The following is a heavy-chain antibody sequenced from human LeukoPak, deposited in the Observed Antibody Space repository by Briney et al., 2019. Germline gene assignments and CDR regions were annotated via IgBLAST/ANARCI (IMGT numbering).Heavy chain of an antibody. CDR3: ARDSSSWAFYFDY. V-gene: IGHV1-18*01. Sequence: GASVTVSCKYSGYTFTSYGISWVRQAPGQGLEWMGWISAYNGNTNYAQNLQGRVTITTDTSTSTAYMELRSLRSDDTAVYYCARDSSSWAFYFDYWGQGTLVTVSS. CDR1: GYTFTSYG. CDR2: ISAYNGNT. J-gene: IGHJ4*02. D-gene: IGHD6-13*01.